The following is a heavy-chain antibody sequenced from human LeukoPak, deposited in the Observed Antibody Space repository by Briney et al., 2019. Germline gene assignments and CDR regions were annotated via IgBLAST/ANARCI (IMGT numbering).Heavy chain of an antibody. Sequence: PGGSLRLSCADSGFTLSDYALHSVRPAPRKGLEWVAFVAYDGSSKYYRDSVKGRFIISRDYSRNTSYLQMNSLRGEDTAVYYCARDVHSSSWYNVGEYNWFDPWGQGTLVTVSS. CDR1: GFTLSDYA. J-gene: IGHJ5*02. CDR3: ARDVHSSSWYNVGEYNWFDP. V-gene: IGHV3-30*04. D-gene: IGHD6-13*01. CDR2: VAYDGSSK.